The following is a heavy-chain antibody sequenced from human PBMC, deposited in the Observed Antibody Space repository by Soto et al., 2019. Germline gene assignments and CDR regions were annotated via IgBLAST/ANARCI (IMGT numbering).Heavy chain of an antibody. Sequence: QVQLQQWGAGLLKPSETLSLTCAVYGESFSGYYWSWIRQPPGKGLEWVGEIYQSGSTNYNPSLKSRVTISIDTSKIQFSVNLNSVTAADTAVYYCARGSGYCSGGTCYPVFDYWGQGTLVTVSS. CDR3: ARGSGYCSGGTCYPVFDY. CDR2: IYQSGST. D-gene: IGHD2-15*01. V-gene: IGHV4-34*01. CDR1: GESFSGYY. J-gene: IGHJ4*02.